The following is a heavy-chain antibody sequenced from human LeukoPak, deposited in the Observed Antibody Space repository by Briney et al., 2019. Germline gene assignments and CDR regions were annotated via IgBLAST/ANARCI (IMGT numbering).Heavy chain of an antibody. D-gene: IGHD4-17*01. CDR3: ARGLGGDYGNWFDP. CDR2: IYTSGST. CDR1: GGSFSGYY. Sequence: SETLSLTCAVYGGSFSGYYWSWIRQPAGKGLEWIGRIYTSGSTNYNPSLKSRVTMSVDTSKNQFSLKLSSVTAADTAVYYCARGLGGDYGNWFDPWGQGTLVTVSS. V-gene: IGHV4-59*10. J-gene: IGHJ5*02.